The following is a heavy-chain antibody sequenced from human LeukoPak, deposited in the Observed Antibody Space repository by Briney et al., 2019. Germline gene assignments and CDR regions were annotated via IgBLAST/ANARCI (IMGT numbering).Heavy chain of an antibody. Sequence: SETLSLTCTVSGYSISSGYYWGWIRQPPGKGLEWIGSIYHCGSTYYNPSLKSRVTISVDTSKNQFSLKLSSVTAADTAVYYCARARSYYYDSSGYPNWFDPWGQGTLVTVSS. D-gene: IGHD3-22*01. V-gene: IGHV4-38-2*02. J-gene: IGHJ5*02. CDR2: IYHCGST. CDR3: ARARSYYYDSSGYPNWFDP. CDR1: GYSISSGYY.